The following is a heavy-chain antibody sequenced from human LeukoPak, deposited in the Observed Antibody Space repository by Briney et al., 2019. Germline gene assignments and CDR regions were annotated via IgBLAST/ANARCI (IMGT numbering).Heavy chain of an antibody. J-gene: IGHJ4*02. V-gene: IGHV3-74*01. CDR1: GFTFSGYW. CDR2: INSDGSST. Sequence: PGGSLRLSCAATGFTFSGYWMYWVRQAPGKGLLWVSRINSDGSSTSYPDSVKGRFTISRDNAKNTLYLQMNSLRAEATAVYYCAKGSSSDSSGSFYFDSWGQGTLVTVSS. CDR3: AKGSSSDSSGSFYFDS. D-gene: IGHD3-22*01.